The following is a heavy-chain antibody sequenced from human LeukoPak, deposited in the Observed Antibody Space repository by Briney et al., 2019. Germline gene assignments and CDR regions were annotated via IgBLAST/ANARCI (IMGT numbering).Heavy chain of an antibody. V-gene: IGHV4-38-2*02. J-gene: IGHJ4*02. Sequence: SETLSLTCTVSGYSISSGYYWGWIRQPPGQGLEWIGSIYHSGSTYYNPSLKSRVTISVDTSKNQFSLKLSSVTAADTAVYYCARSLEYSSSYWGQGTLVTVSS. D-gene: IGHD6-6*01. CDR3: ARSLEYSSSY. CDR2: IYHSGST. CDR1: GYSISSGYY.